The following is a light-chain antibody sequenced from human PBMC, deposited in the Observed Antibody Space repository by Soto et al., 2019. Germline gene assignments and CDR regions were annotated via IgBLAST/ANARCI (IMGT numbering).Light chain of an antibody. CDR2: EGS. V-gene: IGLV2-23*01. CDR1: SSDVGSYNL. CDR3: CSYAGSSTSV. Sequence: QSALTQPASVSGSPGQSITISCTGTSSDVGSYNLVSWYQQHPGKAPKLMIYEGSKRPSGVSNRFSGSKSGNTASLTISGXXXXXXADYYCCSYAGSSTSVFGGGTKL. J-gene: IGLJ2*01.